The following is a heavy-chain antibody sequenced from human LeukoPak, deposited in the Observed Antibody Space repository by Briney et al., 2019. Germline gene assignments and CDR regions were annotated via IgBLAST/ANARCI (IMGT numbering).Heavy chain of an antibody. CDR2: INHSGNT. Sequence: SETLSLTCAVYGGSFSGYYWSWIRQPPGKGLEWIGEINHSGNTNYNPSLKSRVTISVDTSKNQFSLKLSSVTAADTAVYYCARFGSGWYYFVYWGQGTLVTVSS. CDR1: GGSFSGYY. J-gene: IGHJ4*02. D-gene: IGHD6-19*01. V-gene: IGHV4-34*01. CDR3: ARFGSGWYYFVY.